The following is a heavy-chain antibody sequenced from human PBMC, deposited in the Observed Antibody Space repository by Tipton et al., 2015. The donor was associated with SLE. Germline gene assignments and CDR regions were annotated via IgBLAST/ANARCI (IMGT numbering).Heavy chain of an antibody. CDR3: ARDRSLNWFDP. V-gene: IGHV4-59*12. J-gene: IGHJ5*02. CDR2: IYYSGST. CDR1: GGSISSYY. Sequence: TLSLTCTVSGGSISSYYWSWIRQPPGKGLEWIGYIYYSGSTYYNPSLKSRVTISVDTSKNQFSLKLSSVTAADTAVYYCARDRSLNWFDPWGQGTLVTVSS.